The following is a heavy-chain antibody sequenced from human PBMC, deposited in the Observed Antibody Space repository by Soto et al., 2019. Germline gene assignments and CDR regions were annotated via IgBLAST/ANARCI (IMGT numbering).Heavy chain of an antibody. D-gene: IGHD6-19*01. CDR1: GGTFSSYT. V-gene: IGHV1-69*08. Sequence: QVQLVQSGAEVKKPGSSVKVSCKASGGTFSSYTISWVRQAPGQGLEWMGRIIPILGIANYAQKFQGRVTITADESPTTAYRELSSLRSEDTAVYYGAREGQWLVRHNYYYYGMDVWGQGTTVTVSS. J-gene: IGHJ6*02. CDR2: IIPILGIA. CDR3: AREGQWLVRHNYYYYGMDV.